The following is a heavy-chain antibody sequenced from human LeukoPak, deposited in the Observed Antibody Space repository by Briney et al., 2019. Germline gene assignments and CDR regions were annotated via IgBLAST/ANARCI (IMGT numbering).Heavy chain of an antibody. D-gene: IGHD5-24*01. V-gene: IGHV3-21*01. CDR2: ISSSSSYI. CDR3: ARGRDGSQSPIDY. CDR1: GFTFSSYS. Sequence: PGGSLRLSCAASGFTFSSYSMNWVRQAPGKGLEWVSSISSSSSYIYYADSLRGRFTISRDNAENSLYLQMTSLRAEDTAVYYCARGRDGSQSPIDYWGQGTLVTVSS. J-gene: IGHJ4*02.